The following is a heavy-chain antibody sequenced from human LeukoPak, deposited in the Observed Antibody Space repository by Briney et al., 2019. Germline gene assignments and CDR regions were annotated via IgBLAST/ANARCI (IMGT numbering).Heavy chain of an antibody. J-gene: IGHJ3*01. CDR1: GGSISSYY. Sequence: SETLSLTCTVSGGSISSYYWSWIRQPPGKGLEWIGYIYYSGSTNYNPSLKSRVTISVDTSKNQFSLKLSSVTAADTAVYYCARPFSGSYSDAFDLWGQGTMVTVSS. CDR3: ARPFSGSYSDAFDL. D-gene: IGHD1-26*01. CDR2: IYYSGST. V-gene: IGHV4-59*08.